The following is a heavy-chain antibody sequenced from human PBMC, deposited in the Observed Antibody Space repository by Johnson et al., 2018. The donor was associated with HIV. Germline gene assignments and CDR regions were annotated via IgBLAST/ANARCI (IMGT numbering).Heavy chain of an antibody. V-gene: IGHV3-48*03. CDR2: ISSSGSTI. CDR3: AKDPPGVDDIHAFDI. CDR1: GFTFSSYE. D-gene: IGHD3-9*01. Sequence: VQLVESGGGLVQPGGSLRLSCAASGFTFSSYEMNWVRQAPGKGLEWVSYISSSGSTIYYADSVKGRFTISRDNAKNSLYLQMNSLRAEDTAVYYCAKDPPGVDDIHAFDIWGQGTMVTVSS. J-gene: IGHJ3*02.